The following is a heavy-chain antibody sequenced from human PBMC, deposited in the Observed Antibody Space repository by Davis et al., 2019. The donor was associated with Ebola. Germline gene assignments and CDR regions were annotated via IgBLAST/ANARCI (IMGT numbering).Heavy chain of an antibody. CDR3: AVTTVTTLGY. D-gene: IGHD4-17*01. V-gene: IGHV3-11*01. CDR2: ISSSGSTI. CDR1: GFTFSDYY. J-gene: IGHJ4*02. Sequence: GESLKISCAASGFTFSDYYMSWIRQAPGKGLEWVSYISSSGSTIYYADSVKGRFTISRDNAKNSLYLQMNSLRAEDTAVYYCAVTTVTTLGYWGQGTLVTVSS.